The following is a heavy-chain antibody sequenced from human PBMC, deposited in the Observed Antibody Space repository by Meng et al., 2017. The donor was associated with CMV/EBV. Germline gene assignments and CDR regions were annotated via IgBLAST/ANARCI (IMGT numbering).Heavy chain of an antibody. CDR2: IYYSGTT. J-gene: IGHJ4*02. Sequence: QVPPQGSGPGLVKPSQTLSLTCSVSGGSISSGDYYWSWIRQPPGKGLEWIGYIYYSGTTYYNPSLESRVTISVDTSKNQFSLNLSSVTAADTAVYYCARLSGSGTTSTGYHYAFDSWGQGTLVTVSS. CDR1: GGSISSGDYY. D-gene: IGHD3-22*01. CDR3: ARLSGSGTTSTGYHYAFDS. V-gene: IGHV4-30-4*08.